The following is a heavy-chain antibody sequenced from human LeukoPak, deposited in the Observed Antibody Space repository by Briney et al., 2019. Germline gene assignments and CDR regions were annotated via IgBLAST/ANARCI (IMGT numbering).Heavy chain of an antibody. J-gene: IGHJ4*02. D-gene: IGHD3-9*01. Sequence: SETLSLTCTVSGGSISSYYWSWIRQPPGKGLEWIGYIYTSGSTNYNPSLKSRVTISVDTSKNQFSLKLSSVTAADTAVYYCARHHDPLQVAFDHYFDYWGQGTLVTVSS. CDR2: IYTSGST. CDR1: GGSISSYY. V-gene: IGHV4-4*09. CDR3: ARHHDPLQVAFDHYFDY.